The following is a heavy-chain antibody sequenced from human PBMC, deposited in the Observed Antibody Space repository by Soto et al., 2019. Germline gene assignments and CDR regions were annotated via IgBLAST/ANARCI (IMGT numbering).Heavy chain of an antibody. J-gene: IGHJ3*02. CDR3: AKIWKEGYVEDYGGLDI. CDR1: GFTFSSYA. D-gene: IGHD3-16*01. V-gene: IGHV3-23*01. CDR2: ISGSGGST. Sequence: GGSLRLPCVASGFTFSSYAMSWVRQAPGKGLEWVSAISGSGGSTYYADSVKGRFTISRDNSKNTLYLQMNSLRAEDTAVYYCAKIWKEGYVEDYGGLDIWGQGTMVTVSS.